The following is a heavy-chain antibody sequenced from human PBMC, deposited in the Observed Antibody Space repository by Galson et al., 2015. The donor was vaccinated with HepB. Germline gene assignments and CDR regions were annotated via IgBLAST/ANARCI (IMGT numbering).Heavy chain of an antibody. CDR3: ARAPHYYDSSGYLVGFDP. CDR1: GFTFSSYW. D-gene: IGHD3-22*01. V-gene: IGHV3-74*01. J-gene: IGHJ5*02. Sequence: SLRLSCAASGFTFSSYWMHWVRQAPGKGLVWVSRINSDGSSTSYADSVKGRFTISSDNAKNTLYLQMNSLRAEDTAVYYCARAPHYYDSSGYLVGFDPWGQGTLVTVSS. CDR2: INSDGSST.